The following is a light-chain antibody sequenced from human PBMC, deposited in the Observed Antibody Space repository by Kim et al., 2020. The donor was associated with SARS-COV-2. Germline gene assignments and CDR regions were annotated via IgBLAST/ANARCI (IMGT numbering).Light chain of an antibody. V-gene: IGKV3-15*01. J-gene: IGKJ1*01. CDR2: DAS. CDR1: QSVGSN. CDR3: QQSNNWPRT. Sequence: EIVMTQSPATLSVSPGERATLSCRASQSVGSNLAWYQQKPGQAPRLLIYDASTRATGIPARFSGSGSGTEFTHTISSLQSEDFAIYYCQQSNNWPRTFGHGTKVDIK.